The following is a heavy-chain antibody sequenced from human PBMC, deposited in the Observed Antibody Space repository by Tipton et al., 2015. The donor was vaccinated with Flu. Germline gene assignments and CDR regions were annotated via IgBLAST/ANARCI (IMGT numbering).Heavy chain of an antibody. Sequence: GSLRLSCAASGFSLSTYWIHWVRHAPGKGLVWISGINRNGATTTYADSVKGRFTISRDNAKNTLFLEMNSLRAEDTAVYYCAREQSVYGDAFDLWGQGTVVTVSS. J-gene: IGHJ3*01. CDR3: AREQSVYGDAFDL. CDR2: INRNGATT. V-gene: IGHV3-74*03. D-gene: IGHD5/OR15-5a*01. CDR1: GFSLSTYW.